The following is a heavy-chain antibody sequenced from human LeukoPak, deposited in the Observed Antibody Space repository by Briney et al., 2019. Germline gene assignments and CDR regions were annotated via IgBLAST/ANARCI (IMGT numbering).Heavy chain of an antibody. CDR3: AKGSSCWANDY. Sequence: GGSLRLSCAASGFTFSSYSMNWVRQAPGKGLEWVSYISSTGNYIYQADSVKGRFTISRDNGKKSLYLQMTSLRAEDTAVYYCAKGSSCWANDYWGQGTLVTVSA. J-gene: IGHJ4*02. CDR1: GFTFSSYS. D-gene: IGHD6-19*01. CDR2: ISSTGNYI. V-gene: IGHV3-21*01.